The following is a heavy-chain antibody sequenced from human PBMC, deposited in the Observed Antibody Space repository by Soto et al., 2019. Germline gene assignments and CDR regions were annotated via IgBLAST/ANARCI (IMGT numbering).Heavy chain of an antibody. J-gene: IGHJ4*02. CDR1: GFDFSTFG. CDR2: LSPSYPYT. CDR3: ARRPGNFWSGYPEAFDY. Sequence: GGSLRLSCAASGFDFSTFGMNWVRQAPGKGLEWVSFLSPSYPYTSYADSVKGRFTISGDNAKNSVSLQMNSLRADDTGVYYCARRPGNFWSGYPEAFDYWGPGTLVTVSS. D-gene: IGHD3-3*01. V-gene: IGHV3-21*03.